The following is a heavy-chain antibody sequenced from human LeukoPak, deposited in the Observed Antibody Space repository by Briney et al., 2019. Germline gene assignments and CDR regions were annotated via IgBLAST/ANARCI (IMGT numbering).Heavy chain of an antibody. CDR1: GGTFSSYA. CDR2: IIPIFGTA. J-gene: IGHJ5*02. Sequence: SVKVSCKASGGTFSSYAISWVRQAPGQGLEWMGGIIPIFGTANYAQKFQSRVTITADESTSTAHMELSSLRSEDTAVYYCARDYLESYGSGNNWFDPWGQGTLVTVSS. CDR3: ARDYLESYGSGNNWFDP. D-gene: IGHD3-10*01. V-gene: IGHV1-69*01.